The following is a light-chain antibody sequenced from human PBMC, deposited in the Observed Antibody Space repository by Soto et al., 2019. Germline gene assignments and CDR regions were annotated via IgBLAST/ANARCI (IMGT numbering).Light chain of an antibody. V-gene: IGLV2-14*01. CDR3: TAFSSSTTLYV. Sequence: QSALTQPASVSGSLGQSITISCTGTTRDIAGYNYISWYQQLPGKAPKLMIYQVTIRPSGISNRFSRSKHGNTASLTISGREAEDVADYYCTAFSSSTTLYVFGSRTKLTV. CDR1: TRDIAGYNY. J-gene: IGLJ1*01. CDR2: QVT.